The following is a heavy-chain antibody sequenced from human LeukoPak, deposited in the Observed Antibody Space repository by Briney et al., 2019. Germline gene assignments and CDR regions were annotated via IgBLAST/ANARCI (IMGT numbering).Heavy chain of an antibody. CDR3: ARVPRGGYDSSGPYGMDV. V-gene: IGHV3-66*01. CDR2: IYSGGST. Sequence: PGGSLRLSCAASGFTFDDYAMHWVRQAPGKGLEWVSVIYSGGSTYYADSVKGRFTISRDNSKNTLYLQMNSLRAEDTAVYYCARVPRGGYDSSGPYGMDVWGQGTTVTVSS. J-gene: IGHJ6*02. D-gene: IGHD5-12*01. CDR1: GFTFDDYA.